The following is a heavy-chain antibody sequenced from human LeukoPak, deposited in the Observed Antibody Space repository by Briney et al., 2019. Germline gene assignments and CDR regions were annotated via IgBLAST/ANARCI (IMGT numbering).Heavy chain of an antibody. CDR2: IKGDGSEK. V-gene: IGHV3-7*02. J-gene: IGHJ4*02. CDR3: AMFGLVASIDS. Sequence: GGALRLSCAASGFTFSSYWMTLVRQAPGRGLEWVANIKGDGSEKYYADSVRGQFTISRDNAKNSLYLQMNSLRAEDTAVYYCAMFGLVASIDSWGQGTLVTVSS. CDR1: GFTFSSYW. D-gene: IGHD5-12*01.